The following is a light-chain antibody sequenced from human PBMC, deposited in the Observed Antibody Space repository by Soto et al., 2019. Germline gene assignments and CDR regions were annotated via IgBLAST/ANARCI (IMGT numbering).Light chain of an antibody. CDR1: SSDVGGYNY. Sequence: QSALAQPPSASGSPGQSVTIPCTGTSSDVGGYNYVSWYQQHPGKAPKLMIYEVSKRPSGVPDRFSGSKSGNTASLTVSGLQAEDEADYYCSSHAGSKRVFGTGTKVNV. CDR3: SSHAGSKRV. CDR2: EVS. V-gene: IGLV2-8*01. J-gene: IGLJ1*01.